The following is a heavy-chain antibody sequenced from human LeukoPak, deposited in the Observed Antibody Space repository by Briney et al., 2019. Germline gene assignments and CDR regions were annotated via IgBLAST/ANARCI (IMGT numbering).Heavy chain of an antibody. J-gene: IGHJ4*02. Sequence: GGSLRLSCAASGFSFSNYIMTWVRQAPGKGLEWVSAIGGSGDTTHYADSVKGRFTISRDNSKNTLYLQMNSLRAEDAAIYYCARPGYTPSGWLDHWGPGTLVTVSS. CDR1: GFSFSNYI. V-gene: IGHV3-23*01. CDR2: IGGSGDTT. CDR3: ARPGYTPSGWLDH. D-gene: IGHD6-19*01.